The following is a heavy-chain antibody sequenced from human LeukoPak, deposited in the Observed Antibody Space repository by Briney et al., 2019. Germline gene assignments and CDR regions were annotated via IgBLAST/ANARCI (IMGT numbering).Heavy chain of an antibody. J-gene: IGHJ4*02. CDR1: GFTFSSYA. CDR3: ARSSKGKATVTTFRLYFDY. V-gene: IGHV3-30-3*01. Sequence: AGGSLRLSCAASGFTFSSYAMHWVRQAPGKGLGWVAVISYDGSNKYYADSVKGRFTISRDNSKNTLYLQMNSLRAEDTAVYYCARSSKGKATVTTFRLYFDYWGQGTLVTVSS. CDR2: ISYDGSNK. D-gene: IGHD4-17*01.